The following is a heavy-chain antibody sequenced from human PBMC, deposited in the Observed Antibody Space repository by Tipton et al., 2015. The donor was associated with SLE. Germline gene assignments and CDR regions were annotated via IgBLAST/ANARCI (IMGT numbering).Heavy chain of an antibody. D-gene: IGHD3-3*01. J-gene: IGHJ4*01. CDR1: GGSISNYY. CDR3: ARAFTYDYWSADSGTPSLAYFYY. V-gene: IGHV4-59*12. Sequence: TLSLTCTVSGGSISNYYWNWIRQPPGKGLEWIGYIYYSGSTNYNPSLKSRVTISHDTSKDQFSLKVTSVTAADTAVYFCARAFTYDYWSADSGTPSLAYFYYLGHVSLVTVSS. CDR2: IYYSGST.